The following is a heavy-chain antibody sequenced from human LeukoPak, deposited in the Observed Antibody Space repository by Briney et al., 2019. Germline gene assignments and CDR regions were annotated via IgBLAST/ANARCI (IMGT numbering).Heavy chain of an antibody. Sequence: GESLRISCKGSGDSFTNSWIGWVRQMPGKGLEWMGRIHPDDSYSNYSPSFEGRVTISVEESITTAYLQWSSLRASDTATYYCARLALGMTRAGKYFYNGVDVWGQGTTVIVSS. CDR3: ARLALGMTRAGKYFYNGVDV. D-gene: IGHD1-1*01. J-gene: IGHJ6*02. CDR2: IHPDDSYS. V-gene: IGHV5-10-1*01. CDR1: GDSFTNSW.